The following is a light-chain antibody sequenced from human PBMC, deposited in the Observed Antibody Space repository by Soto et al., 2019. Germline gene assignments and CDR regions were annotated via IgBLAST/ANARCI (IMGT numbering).Light chain of an antibody. Sequence: VRMQSTGTLSLSPGERATLSYRASQTFSNSFLSWFQQIPGQAPRLLIYGASMRATGIPDRFSGSGTGTDFTLTISSLEPEDFAVYYCQQRSNWPSFGQGTRLEI. CDR1: QTFSNSF. CDR2: GAS. CDR3: QQRSNWPS. J-gene: IGKJ5*01. V-gene: IGKV3D-20*02.